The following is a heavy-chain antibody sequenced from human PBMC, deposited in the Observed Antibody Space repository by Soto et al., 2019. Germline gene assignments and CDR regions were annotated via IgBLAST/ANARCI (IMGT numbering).Heavy chain of an antibody. J-gene: IGHJ6*03. D-gene: IGHD2-2*01. Sequence: GGSLRLSCAASGFTFSSYAMSWVRQAPGKGLEWVSAISFSGGSTYYADSVKGRFTISRDNSKNTLYLQMNSLRAEETAVYYCTKDIRHCSRIKCPGKYYYYMDVCGKGTTVTVSS. V-gene: IGHV3-23*01. CDR1: GFTFSSYA. CDR3: TKDIRHCSRIKCPGKYYYYMDV. CDR2: ISFSGGST.